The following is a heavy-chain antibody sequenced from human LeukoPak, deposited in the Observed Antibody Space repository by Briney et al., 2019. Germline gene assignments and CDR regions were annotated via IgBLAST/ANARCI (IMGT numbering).Heavy chain of an antibody. CDR2: ISGSGGST. Sequence: PGGSLRLSCAASGFTFSSYAMSWVRQAPGKGLEWVSAISGSGGSTYYADSVKGRFTISRDNSKNTLYLQMNSLRAEDTAVYYCAKGYGAGFGSGTTNYHYYGMDVWGQGTTVTVSS. CDR3: AKGYGAGFGSGTTNYHYYGMDV. D-gene: IGHD3-10*01. V-gene: IGHV3-23*01. J-gene: IGHJ6*02. CDR1: GFTFSSYA.